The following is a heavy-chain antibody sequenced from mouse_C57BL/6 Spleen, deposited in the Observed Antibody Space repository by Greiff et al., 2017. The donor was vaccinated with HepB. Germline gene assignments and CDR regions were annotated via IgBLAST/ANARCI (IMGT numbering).Heavy chain of an antibody. J-gene: IGHJ2*01. D-gene: IGHD6-5*01. Sequence: EVKLMESGPGLVKPSQSLSLTCSVTGYSITSGYYWNWIRQFPGNKLEWMGYISYDGSNNYNPSLKNRISITRDTSKNQFFLKLNSVTTEDTATYYCARGAYGHFDYGGQGTTLTVSS. V-gene: IGHV3-6*01. CDR1: GYSITSGYY. CDR2: ISYDGSN. CDR3: ARGAYGHFDY.